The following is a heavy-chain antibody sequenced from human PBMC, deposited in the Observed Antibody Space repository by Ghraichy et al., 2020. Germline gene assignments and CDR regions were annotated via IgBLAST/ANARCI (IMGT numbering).Heavy chain of an antibody. CDR1: GFTVSSNY. D-gene: IGHD1-26*01. Sequence: GSLNISCAASGFTVSSNYMSWVRQAPGKGLEWVSVFYSSSSTYYADSVRGRFTISRDNSKNTLYLQMNSLRAEDTAVYYCARDLRSGGTDYWGQGTLVTVSS. CDR3: ARDLRSGGTDY. J-gene: IGHJ4*02. V-gene: IGHV3-66*01. CDR2: FYSSSST.